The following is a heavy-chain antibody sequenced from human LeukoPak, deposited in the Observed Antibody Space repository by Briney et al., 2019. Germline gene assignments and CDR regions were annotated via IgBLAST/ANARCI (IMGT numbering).Heavy chain of an antibody. Sequence: GASVKLSCKASGYTFTSYGFSWVRQAPGQGLQWMGWINAYNGNTNYAQKLQGRVTMTTDTSTSTAYMELRSLRFDDTAVYYCARREGTTLSFDYWGQGTLVTVSS. J-gene: IGHJ4*02. CDR3: ARREGTTLSFDY. D-gene: IGHD1-1*01. CDR1: GYTFTSYG. V-gene: IGHV1-18*01. CDR2: INAYNGNT.